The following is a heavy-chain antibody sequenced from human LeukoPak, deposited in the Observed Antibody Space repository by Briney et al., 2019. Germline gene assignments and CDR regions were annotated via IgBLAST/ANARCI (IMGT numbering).Heavy chain of an antibody. Sequence: PGRSLRLSCAASGFTFSSYGMHWVRQAPGKGLEWVAVTWYDGSNKYYADSVKGRFTISRDNSKNTLYLQMNSLRAEDTAMYYCARDVGGIAVADTVGWFDPWGQGTLVTVSS. CDR3: ARDVGGIAVADTVGWFDP. D-gene: IGHD6-19*01. J-gene: IGHJ5*02. V-gene: IGHV3-33*01. CDR2: TWYDGSNK. CDR1: GFTFSSYG.